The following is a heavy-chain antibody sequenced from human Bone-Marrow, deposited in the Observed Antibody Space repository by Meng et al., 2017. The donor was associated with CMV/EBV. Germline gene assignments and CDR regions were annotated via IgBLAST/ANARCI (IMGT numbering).Heavy chain of an antibody. CDR3: TRGKVLTRSYGGNPRDHYGMDV. Sequence: GESLKISCAASGFTFSNAWMSWVRQAPGKGLEWVGRIKSKTDGGTTDYAAAVKGRFTISRDDSKSIAYLQMNSLKTEDTAVYYCTRGKVLTRSYGGNPRDHYGMDVWGQGTTVTVSS. D-gene: IGHD4-23*01. CDR1: GFTFSNAW. J-gene: IGHJ6*02. CDR2: IKSKTDGGTT. V-gene: IGHV3-15*01.